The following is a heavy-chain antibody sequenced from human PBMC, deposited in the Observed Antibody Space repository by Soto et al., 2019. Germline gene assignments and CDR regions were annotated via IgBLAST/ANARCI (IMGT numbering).Heavy chain of an antibody. V-gene: IGHV3-23*01. CDR2: ISASGGRT. D-gene: IGHD1-26*01. CDR1: GFTFNSYA. Sequence: ESGGGLVQPGGSLRISCAASGFTFNSYAMSWVRQAPGKGLEWVSGISASGGRTYYADSVKGRFTISRDNSKNTMYLQMNSLRVEDTAVYKCAKDWDLLRAFDLWGQGTMVTVSS. CDR3: AKDWDLLRAFDL. J-gene: IGHJ3*01.